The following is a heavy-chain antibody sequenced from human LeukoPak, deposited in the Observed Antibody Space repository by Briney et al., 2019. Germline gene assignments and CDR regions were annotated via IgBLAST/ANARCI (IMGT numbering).Heavy chain of an antibody. CDR2: IYYSGDT. V-gene: IGHV4-59*01. J-gene: IGHJ5*02. D-gene: IGHD4/OR15-4a*01. Sequence: SETLSLTCTVSRGSISGYSWSWIRQSPGGGLEWIGYIYYSGDTAYNPSLRSRVTLSVDTSRNQFSLQLRSVTTADTAVYYCVRGPYGASISKWFDPWGQGTQVIVSP. CDR1: RGSISGYS. CDR3: VRGPYGASISKWFDP.